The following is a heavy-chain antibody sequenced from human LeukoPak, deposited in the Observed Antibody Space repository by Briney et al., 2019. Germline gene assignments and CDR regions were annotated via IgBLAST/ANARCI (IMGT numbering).Heavy chain of an antibody. CDR2: ISSSGSTI. J-gene: IGHJ6*02. V-gene: IGHV3-48*03. D-gene: IGHD3-16*01. CDR3: AREGTYVYYGMDV. CDR1: GFTFSSYE. Sequence: GGSLRLSCAASGFTFSSYEMNWVRQAPGKGLEWVSYISSSGSTIYYADSVKGRFTISRDNAKNSLYLQMNSLRAEDTAVYYCAREGTYVYYGMDVWGQGTTVTVSS.